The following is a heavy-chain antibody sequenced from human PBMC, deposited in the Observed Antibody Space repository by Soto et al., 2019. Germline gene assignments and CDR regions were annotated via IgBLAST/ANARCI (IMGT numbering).Heavy chain of an antibody. CDR1: GYSFTNYD. CDR3: ARGRTTYDCVDC. J-gene: IGHJ4*02. V-gene: IGHV1-8*01. Sequence: WAPVKVSCKASGYSFTNYDINWVRQATGPGLEGMGWMNPNSGSTGHAPKFLGRVTMTRDTSISTAYMELSSLRSEDTAVYYCARGRTTYDCVDCWAPGTRCTVSS. CDR2: MNPNSGST. D-gene: IGHD2-21*02.